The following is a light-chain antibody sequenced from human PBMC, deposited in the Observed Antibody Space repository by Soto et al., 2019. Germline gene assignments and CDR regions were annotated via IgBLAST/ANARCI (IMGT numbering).Light chain of an antibody. Sequence: DIQLTQSPSFLSASVGDRVTITCRASQGIRSYLAWYRQRPGKAPELLIYGASTLRPGGASRFSGSGSGTEFTLTISSLQPEDFATYFCQQLTTLPPFFTVGPRTKLDIK. CDR3: QQLTTLPPFFT. J-gene: IGKJ3*01. CDR2: GAS. CDR1: QGIRSY. V-gene: IGKV1-9*01.